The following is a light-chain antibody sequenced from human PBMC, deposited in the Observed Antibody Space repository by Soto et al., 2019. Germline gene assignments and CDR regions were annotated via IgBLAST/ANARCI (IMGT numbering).Light chain of an antibody. CDR1: SGHNSYA. J-gene: IGLJ3*02. CDR3: QTWRTDIRL. V-gene: IGLV4-69*01. CDR2: LNSDGSH. Sequence: QPVLTQPPSASASLGASVKLTCTLSSGHNSYAIAWHQQQPEKGPRYLMKLNSDGSHSKGDGIPDRFSGSSSGAERYLTIYSLQSEDEADYCCQTWRTDIRLFGGGTKLTVL.